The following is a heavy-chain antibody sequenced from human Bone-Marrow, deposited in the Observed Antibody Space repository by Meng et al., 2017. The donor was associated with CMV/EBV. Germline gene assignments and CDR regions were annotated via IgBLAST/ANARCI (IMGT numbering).Heavy chain of an antibody. D-gene: IGHD2-2*01. V-gene: IGHV5-51*01. J-gene: IGHJ4*02. CDR1: GYSFTSYW. CDR2: IYPGDSDT. Sequence: GGSLRLSCKGSGYSFTSYWIGWVRQMPGKGLEWMGIIYPGDSDTRYSPSFQGQVTISADKSISTAYLQWSSLKASDTAMYYCAREYCSSTSCYFGGYWGQGTRVTGSS. CDR3: AREYCSSTSCYFGGY.